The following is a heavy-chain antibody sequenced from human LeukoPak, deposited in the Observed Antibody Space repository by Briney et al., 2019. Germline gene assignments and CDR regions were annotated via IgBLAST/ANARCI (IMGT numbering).Heavy chain of an antibody. Sequence: GGSLRLSCVASGFTFNTYGIHRVRQAPGKGLEWVAGISSDGNNKDYSDSVKGRFTISRDNSKNTLYLQMNSLRAEDTAVYYCAKAAYCTSTSCHFSGYAQRPLDSWGQGTLVTVSS. J-gene: IGHJ4*02. CDR3: AKAAYCTSTSCHFSGYAQRPLDS. CDR2: ISSDGNNK. V-gene: IGHV3-30*18. CDR1: GFTFNTYG. D-gene: IGHD2-2*01.